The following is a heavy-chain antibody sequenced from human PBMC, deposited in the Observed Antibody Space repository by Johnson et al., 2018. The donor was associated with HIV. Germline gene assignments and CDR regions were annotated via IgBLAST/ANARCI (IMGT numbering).Heavy chain of an antibody. CDR3: AREAYCSGGSCYDAFDI. Sequence: MQLVESGGGLVQPGGSLRLSCAASGFIVSSNYMSWVRQAPGKGLEWVSVLYSGGSTYYADSVKGRFSISRDNSKNTLYLQMNSLRAEDTAVYYCAREAYCSGGSCYDAFDIWGQGTMVTVSS. CDR2: LYSGGST. D-gene: IGHD2-15*01. V-gene: IGHV3-66*01. J-gene: IGHJ3*02. CDR1: GFIVSSNY.